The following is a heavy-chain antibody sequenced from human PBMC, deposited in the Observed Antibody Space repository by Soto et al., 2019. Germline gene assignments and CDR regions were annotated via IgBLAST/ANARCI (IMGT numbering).Heavy chain of an antibody. CDR1: GFSLSTSGVG. D-gene: IGHD6-13*01. CDR2: IYWDDDK. Sequence: QITLKESGPTLVKPTQTLTLTCTFSGFSLSTSGVGVGWIRQPPGKALEWLALIYWDDDKRYSPSLKSRLTITKDTSKNQVVLTMTEIVPVDTATYYCAHRTAYSSSWYGHFDYWGQGTLVTVSS. J-gene: IGHJ4*02. V-gene: IGHV2-5*02. CDR3: AHRTAYSSSWYGHFDY.